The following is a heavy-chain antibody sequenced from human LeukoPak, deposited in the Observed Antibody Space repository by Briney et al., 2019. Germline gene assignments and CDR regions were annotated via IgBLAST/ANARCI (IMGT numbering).Heavy chain of an antibody. CDR2: IFPGDSDT. CDR3: ARQGSGSHFYYDY. D-gene: IGHD1-26*01. Sequence: GESLKISCKGSGYTFTNYWIGWVRQMPGKGLEWMGIIFPGDSDTRYSPSFQGQVTISADKSISTAYLQWGSLKASDTAMYYCARQGSGSHFYYDYWGQGTLVTVSS. J-gene: IGHJ4*02. CDR1: GYTFTNYW. V-gene: IGHV5-51*01.